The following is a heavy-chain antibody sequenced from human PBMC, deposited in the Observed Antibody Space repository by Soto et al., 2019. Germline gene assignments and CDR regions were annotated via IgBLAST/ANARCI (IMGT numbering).Heavy chain of an antibody. Sequence: ASVKVSCNASGGTFSSYAISWVRQAPGQGLEWMGGIILIFGKANYAQKFQGRVTITAEKSTSTAYMELRSLRSEDTAVYYCARAGVDYYDSSGYYYPSNYXWGQGTLLTVSX. CDR3: ARAGVDYYDSSGYYYPSNYX. V-gene: IGHV1-69*06. D-gene: IGHD3-22*01. J-gene: IGHJ4*02. CDR2: IILIFGKA. CDR1: GGTFSSYA.